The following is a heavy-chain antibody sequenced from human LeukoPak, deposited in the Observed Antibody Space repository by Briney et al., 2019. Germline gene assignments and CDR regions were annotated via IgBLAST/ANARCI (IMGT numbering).Heavy chain of an antibody. CDR2: IYYSGST. Sequence: SETLSLTCTVSGGSISSSSYYWGWIRQPPGKGLEWIGSIYYSGSTYYNPSLKSRVTISKDTSKNQFSLKLSSVTAADTAVYYCARQSGLYDFWSGYLDYWGQGTLVTVSS. CDR1: GGSISSSSYY. D-gene: IGHD3-3*01. CDR3: ARQSGLYDFWSGYLDY. J-gene: IGHJ4*02. V-gene: IGHV4-39*01.